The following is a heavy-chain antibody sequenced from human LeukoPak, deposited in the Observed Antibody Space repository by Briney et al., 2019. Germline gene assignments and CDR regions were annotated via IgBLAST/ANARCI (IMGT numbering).Heavy chain of an antibody. J-gene: IGHJ4*02. V-gene: IGHV3-7*01. CDR2: IKQEGSEK. D-gene: IGHD3/OR15-3a*01. Sequence: GGSLRLSCAASGFTFSSYWMSWVRQAPGKGLEWVANIKQEGSEKQYVDSVKGRFTISRDNAKNSLYLQMNSLRAEDTAVYYCARDLRTGYPYYFDYWGQGTLVTVSS. CDR3: ARDLRTGYPYYFDY. CDR1: GFTFSSYW.